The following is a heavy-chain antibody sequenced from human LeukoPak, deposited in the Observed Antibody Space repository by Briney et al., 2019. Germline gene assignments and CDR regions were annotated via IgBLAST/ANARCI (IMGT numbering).Heavy chain of an antibody. Sequence: SETLSLTCTVSGGAISSYYWSWIRQPPGKGLEWIGYIYYSGSTNYNPSLKSRVTISVDTSKNQFSLKLSFVTAADTAVYYCASLRDSSGYYFDYWGQGTLVTVSS. D-gene: IGHD3-22*01. J-gene: IGHJ4*02. V-gene: IGHV4-59*01. CDR3: ASLRDSSGYYFDY. CDR2: IYYSGST. CDR1: GGAISSYY.